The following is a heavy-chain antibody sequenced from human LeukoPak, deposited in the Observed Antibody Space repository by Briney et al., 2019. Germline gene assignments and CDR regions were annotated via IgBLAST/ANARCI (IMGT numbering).Heavy chain of an antibody. J-gene: IGHJ4*02. CDR1: GYTFTGYY. Sequence: ASVKVSCKASGYTFTGYYMHWVRQAPGQGLEWMGWINPNSGGTNYAQKSQGRVTMTRDTSISTAYMELSRLRSDDTAVYYCARALLTIFGVVPNFDYWGQGTLVTVSS. V-gene: IGHV1-2*02. CDR2: INPNSGGT. CDR3: ARALLTIFGVVPNFDY. D-gene: IGHD3-3*01.